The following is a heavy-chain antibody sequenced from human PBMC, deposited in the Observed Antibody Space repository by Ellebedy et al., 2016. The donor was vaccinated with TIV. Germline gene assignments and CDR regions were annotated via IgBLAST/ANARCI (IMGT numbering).Heavy chain of an antibody. V-gene: IGHV4-59*01. Sequence: SETLSLTCTVSGGSMRTYFWNWIRQAPGKGLEWIASMHYSGSTKYNPSLRSRVTILGDTSINQFYLRLNSVTAADTAVYYCVRYWGALNSFDIWGQGTMVTVSS. CDR3: VRYWGALNSFDI. J-gene: IGHJ3*02. D-gene: IGHD2-21*01. CDR1: GGSMRTYF. CDR2: MHYSGST.